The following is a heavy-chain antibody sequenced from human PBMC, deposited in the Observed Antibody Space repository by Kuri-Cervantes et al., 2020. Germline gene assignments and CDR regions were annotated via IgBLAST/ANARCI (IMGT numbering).Heavy chain of an antibody. V-gene: IGHV3-11*04. CDR2: ISSSGSTI. J-gene: IGHJ6*03. D-gene: IGHD3-9*01. CDR1: GFTFSDYY. CDR3: ARGPYDILTGPRPDYYYMDV. Sequence: GGSLRLSCAASGFTFSDYYMSWIRQAPGKGLEWVSYISSSGSTIYYADSVKGRFTISRDNAKNSLYLQMNSLRAEDTAVYYCARGPYDILTGPRPDYYYMDVWGKGTTVTVSS.